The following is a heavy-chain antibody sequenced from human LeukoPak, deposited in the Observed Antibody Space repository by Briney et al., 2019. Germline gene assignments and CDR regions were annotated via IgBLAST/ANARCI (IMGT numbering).Heavy chain of an antibody. J-gene: IGHJ2*01. CDR3: ARGRGQDSYWYFEL. CDR2: IYHSGST. Sequence: SETLSLTCTVSCYSISSGYYWGWIRQPPGKGLEWIGSIYHSGSTYYNTSLKSRVTISVDTSKNQFSLKLSSVTAADTAVYYCARGRGQDSYWYFELWGRGTLVTVSS. D-gene: IGHD3-10*01. CDR1: CYSISSGYY. V-gene: IGHV4-38-2*02.